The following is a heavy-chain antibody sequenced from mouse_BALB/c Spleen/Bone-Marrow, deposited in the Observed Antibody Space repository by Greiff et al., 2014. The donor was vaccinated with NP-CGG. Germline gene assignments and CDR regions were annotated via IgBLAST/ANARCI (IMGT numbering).Heavy chain of an antibody. D-gene: IGHD1-2*01. V-gene: IGHV2-9*02. J-gene: IGHJ4*01. Sequence: VMLVQSGPGLVAPSQSLSITCAVSGFSLTNYGVHWVRQPPGKGLEWLGVIWADGSTNYNSALMSRLSIRKNNSKGQFFFKMNILQPDDTAKYYCARITAATGDMDYWGQGTSVTVSS. CDR1: GFSLTNYG. CDR3: ARITAATGDMDY. CDR2: IWADGST.